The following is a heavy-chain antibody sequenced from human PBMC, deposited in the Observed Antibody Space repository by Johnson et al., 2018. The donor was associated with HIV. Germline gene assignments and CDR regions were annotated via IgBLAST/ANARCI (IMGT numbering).Heavy chain of an antibody. CDR1: GFTFSSYD. CDR3: ARVPFPRPTSPNYINDAFDI. V-gene: IGHV3-13*01. CDR2: IGTAGDT. Sequence: VQLVESGGGVVQPGGSLRLSCAASGFTFSSYDMHWVRQATGKGLEWVSAIGTAGDTYYPGSVKGRFTISRANSKNTLYLQMNSLTTEDTAMYYCARVPFPRPTSPNYINDAFDIWGQGTMVTVSS. D-gene: IGHD4-11*01. J-gene: IGHJ3*02.